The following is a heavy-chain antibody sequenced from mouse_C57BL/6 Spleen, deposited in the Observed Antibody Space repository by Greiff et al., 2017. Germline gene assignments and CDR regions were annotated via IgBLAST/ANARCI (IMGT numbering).Heavy chain of an antibody. CDR2: IYPGDGDT. V-gene: IGHV1-80*01. D-gene: IGHD1-1*01. CDR3: AKEDYGSRYYFDY. J-gene: IGHJ2*01. Sequence: VQLQQSGAELVKPGASVKISCKASGYAFSSYWMNWVKQRPGKGLEWIGQIYPGDGDTNYNGKLKGKATLTADKSSSTAYMQLSSLTSEDSAVYCCAKEDYGSRYYFDYWGQGTTLTVSS. CDR1: GYAFSSYW.